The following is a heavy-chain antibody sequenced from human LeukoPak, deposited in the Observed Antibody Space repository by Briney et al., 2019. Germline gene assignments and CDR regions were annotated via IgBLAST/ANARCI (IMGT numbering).Heavy chain of an antibody. CDR2: ISSISSTI. J-gene: IGHJ4*02. V-gene: IGHV3-11*04. CDR3: ARDYGGSSPFDY. Sequence: GGSLRLSCAASKFTFSDYYMSWIRQAPGKGLEWVSYISSISSTIYYADSVKGRFTISRDNAKNSLYLQMNSLRAEDTAVYYCARDYGGSSPFDYWGQGTLVTVSS. D-gene: IGHD4-23*01. CDR1: KFTFSDYY.